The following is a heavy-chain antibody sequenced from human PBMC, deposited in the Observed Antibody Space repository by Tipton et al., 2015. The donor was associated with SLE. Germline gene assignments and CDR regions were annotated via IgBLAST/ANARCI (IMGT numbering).Heavy chain of an antibody. D-gene: IGHD2-15*01. CDR3: ATGWRQPGYYSAMDV. V-gene: IGHV1-18*01. J-gene: IGHJ6*02. CDR1: GYSFTSYG. CDR2: ISAYNGNT. Sequence: QSGPEVKKPGASVKVSCKASGYSFTSYGISWVRQAPGQGLEWMGWISAYNGNTDYAQNLQGRVTMTTDTSTSTAYMELRSLRSDDTAVYYCATGWRQPGYYSAMDVWGQGTTVTVSS.